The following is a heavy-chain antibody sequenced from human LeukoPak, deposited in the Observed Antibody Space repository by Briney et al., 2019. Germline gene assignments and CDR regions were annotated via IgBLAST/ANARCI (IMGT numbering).Heavy chain of an antibody. V-gene: IGHV3-49*04. D-gene: IGHD3-3*01. CDR1: GFTFGDYA. Sequence: GGSLRLSCTASGFTFGDYAMSWVRQAPGKGLEWVGFIRSKAYGGTTEYAASVKGRFTISRDDSKSIAYLQMNSLKTEDTAVYNCTRSREYYEFWSGYYRWGQATLVTVSS. J-gene: IGHJ4*02. CDR3: TRSREYYEFWSGYYR. CDR2: IRSKAYGGTT.